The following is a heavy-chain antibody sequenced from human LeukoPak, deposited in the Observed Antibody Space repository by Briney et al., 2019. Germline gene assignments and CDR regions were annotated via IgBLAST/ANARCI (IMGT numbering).Heavy chain of an antibody. V-gene: IGHV3-33*01. CDR2: IWYDGSNK. CDR1: GFTFSSYG. Sequence: PGGSLRLSCAASGFTFSSYGMHWVRQARDKGLEWVAVIWYDGSNKYYADSVKGRFTISRDNSKNTLYLQMNSLRAEDTAVYYCARSSSSLSWDWFDPWGQGTLVTVSS. CDR3: ARSSSSLSWDWFDP. J-gene: IGHJ5*02. D-gene: IGHD6-6*01.